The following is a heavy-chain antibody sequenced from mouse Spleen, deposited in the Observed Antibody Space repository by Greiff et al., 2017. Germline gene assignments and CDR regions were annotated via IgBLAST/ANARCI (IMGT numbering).Heavy chain of an antibody. CDR2: IDPANGNT. Sequence: VQLQQSGAELLKPGASVKLSCTASGFNIKDTYIHWVKQRPEQGLEWIGRIDPANGNTKYDPKFQGKATITADTSSNTAYLQLSSLTSEDTAVYYCARAFTPAGFAYWGQGTLVTVSA. V-gene: IGHV14-3*02. J-gene: IGHJ3*01. CDR3: ARAFTPAGFAY. CDR1: GFNIKDTY.